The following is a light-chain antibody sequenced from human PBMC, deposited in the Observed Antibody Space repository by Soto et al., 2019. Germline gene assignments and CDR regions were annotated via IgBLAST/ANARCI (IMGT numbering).Light chain of an antibody. V-gene: IGKV3-15*01. CDR2: GAS. J-gene: IGKJ4*01. CDR3: QQYNNWPPDT. Sequence: EIVMTQSPVTVSVSPGERATLSCRSSQSVSSSYLAWYQQKPGQAPRLLIYGASTRATGIPARFSGSGSGTEFTLTISSLQSEDFAVYYCQQYNNWPPDTFGGGTKVDI. CDR1: QSVSSSY.